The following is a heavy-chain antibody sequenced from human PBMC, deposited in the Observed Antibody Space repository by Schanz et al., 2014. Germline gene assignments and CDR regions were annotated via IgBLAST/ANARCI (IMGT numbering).Heavy chain of an antibody. CDR2: INTGVNT. V-gene: IGHV3-23*01. J-gene: IGHJ4*02. D-gene: IGHD6-13*01. Sequence: EVQLLESGGGLVQPGGSLRLSCAASGFTFGDYAMTWVRQAPGKGLEWVSAINTGVNTYYADSVRGRFTMSRDNSKNTLYLRMNSLRAGDAAVYCCARGLIAAAGGAFDYWGQGTLVAVSA. CDR3: ARGLIAAAGGAFDY. CDR1: GFTFGDYA.